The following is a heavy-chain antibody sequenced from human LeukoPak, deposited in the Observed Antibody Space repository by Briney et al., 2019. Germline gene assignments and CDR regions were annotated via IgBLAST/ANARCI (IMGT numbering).Heavy chain of an antibody. Sequence: ASVKVSCKASGGTFSSYAISWLRQAPGQGLEWMGGIIPIFGTANYAQKFQGRVTITTDESTSTAYMELSSLRSEDTAVYYCAREPSSSRYYYMDVWGKGTTVTVSS. J-gene: IGHJ6*03. CDR3: AREPSSSRYYYMDV. D-gene: IGHD6-6*01. CDR1: GGTFSSYA. CDR2: IIPIFGTA. V-gene: IGHV1-69*05.